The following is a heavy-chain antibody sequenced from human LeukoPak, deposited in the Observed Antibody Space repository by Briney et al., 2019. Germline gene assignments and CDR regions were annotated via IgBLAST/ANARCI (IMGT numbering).Heavy chain of an antibody. CDR2: IYYSGST. V-gene: IGHV4-59*01. J-gene: IGHJ4*02. CDR3: ARDRAAAHFDY. CDR1: GGSISSYY. D-gene: IGHD6-13*01. Sequence: SETLSLTCTVSGGSISSYYWSWIRQPPGKGLEWIGYIYYSGSTDYNPSLKSRVTISVDTSKNQFSLKLSSVTAAGTAVYYCARDRAAAHFDYWGQGTLVTVSS.